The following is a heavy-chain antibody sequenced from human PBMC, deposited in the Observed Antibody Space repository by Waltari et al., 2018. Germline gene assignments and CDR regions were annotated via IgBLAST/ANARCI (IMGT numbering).Heavy chain of an antibody. CDR1: GFTFSSDS. CDR2: ISSSSSYI. J-gene: IGHJ4*02. Sequence: EVQLVESGGGLVKPGGSLRLCCAASGFTFSSDSMNWVRQDPGKGVEWVESISSSSSYIYYADSVKGRFTSSRENAKNSLYLKMNSLRAEETAVYYCARDTDISFDYWGQGTLVTVSS. CDR3: ARDTDISFDY. V-gene: IGHV3-21*01. D-gene: IGHD2-15*01.